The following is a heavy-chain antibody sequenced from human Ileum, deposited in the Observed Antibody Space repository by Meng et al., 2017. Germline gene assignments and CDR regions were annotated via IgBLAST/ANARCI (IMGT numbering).Heavy chain of an antibody. V-gene: IGHV4-31*03. CDR3: ARGVSAAGLFDN. CDR1: GGSIGSAAYY. D-gene: IGHD2-2*01. J-gene: IGHJ4*02. Sequence: QVQLQESGPGLVKGAQTLPLTGTGSGGSIGSAAYYWTWIRQHPAKGLEWIGYIHYTGSTSYNPSLESRTSTSIDTSNNQFSLKVTSVTAADTAVYYCARGVSAAGLFDNWGPGTLVTVSS. CDR2: IHYTGST.